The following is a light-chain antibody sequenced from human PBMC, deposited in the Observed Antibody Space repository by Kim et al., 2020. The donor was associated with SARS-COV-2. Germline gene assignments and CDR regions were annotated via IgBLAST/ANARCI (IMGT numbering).Light chain of an antibody. CDR1: RSNIGNNP. CDR2: DND. Sequence: QSVLTQPLSVSAAPGHRVTISCSGSRSNIGNNPVSWYQQFPGTAPRLITYDNDKRPSGIPDRFSSSKSGTSATLGITGLRTGDEADYYCATWDSSLSVGVFGGGTQLTVL. V-gene: IGLV1-51*01. CDR3: ATWDSSLSVGV. J-gene: IGLJ3*02.